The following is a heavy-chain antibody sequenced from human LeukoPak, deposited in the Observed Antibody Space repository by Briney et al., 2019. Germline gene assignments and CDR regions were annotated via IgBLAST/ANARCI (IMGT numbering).Heavy chain of an antibody. J-gene: IGHJ6*03. CDR2: IYYRVTS. D-gene: IGHD2-2*01. Sequence: PSETLSLTCTVSGDSINTYYWSWIRQPPGKGLEWIGYIYYRVTSDYNPSLKSRVTMSVDMSTSQISLELSSVTAADTAVYYCARAGYCTSCYDRDYYYYMDVWGKGTTVTVSS. V-gene: IGHV4-59*01. CDR3: ARAGYCTSCYDRDYYYYMDV. CDR1: GDSINTYY.